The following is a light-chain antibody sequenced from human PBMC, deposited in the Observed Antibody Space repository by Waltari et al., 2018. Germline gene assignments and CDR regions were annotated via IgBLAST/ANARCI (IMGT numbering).Light chain of an antibody. CDR2: GAS. CDR1: QSIGRS. J-gene: IGKJ1*01. V-gene: IGKV3-20*01. Sequence: EIMLTQSPGTLSLSPGERATLSCRTSQSIGRSLAWYQQKPGQAPRLLFYGASSRATDIPDRFSGSVSGTDFSLTINRLEPEDSALYYCQHYVRLPVTFGQGTKVEIK. CDR3: QHYVRLPVT.